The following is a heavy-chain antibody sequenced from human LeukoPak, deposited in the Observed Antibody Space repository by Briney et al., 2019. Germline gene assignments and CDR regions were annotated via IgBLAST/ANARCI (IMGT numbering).Heavy chain of an antibody. V-gene: IGHV1-18*01. Sequence: ASVKVSCKASGYTFTNYGISWVRQAPGQGLEWMGWISANNGNRNYALKLQDRVTMTTDTSTSTAYMELRSLRSDDTAVYYCAREGVLLWPALDYWGQGTLVTVSS. CDR2: ISANNGNR. D-gene: IGHD3-10*01. CDR1: GYTFTNYG. CDR3: AREGVLLWPALDY. J-gene: IGHJ4*02.